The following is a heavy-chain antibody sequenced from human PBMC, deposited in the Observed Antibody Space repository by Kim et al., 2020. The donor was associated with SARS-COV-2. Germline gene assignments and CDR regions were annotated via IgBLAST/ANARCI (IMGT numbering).Heavy chain of an antibody. CDR2: INHSGST. J-gene: IGHJ4*02. CDR1: GGSFSGYY. Sequence: SETLSLTCAVYGGSFSGYYWSWIRQPPGKGLEWIGEINHSGSTNYNPSLKSRVTISVDTSKNQFSLKLSSVTAADTAVYYCARLDAIPPSYWGQGTLVTVSS. V-gene: IGHV4-34*01. D-gene: IGHD2-8*01. CDR3: ARLDAIPPSY.